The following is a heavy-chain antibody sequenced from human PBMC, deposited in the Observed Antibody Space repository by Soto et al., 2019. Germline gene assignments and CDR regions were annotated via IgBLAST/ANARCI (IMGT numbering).Heavy chain of an antibody. V-gene: IGHV3-53*01. Sequence: EVQLVESGGGLIQPGGSLRLSCAASGFTVSGNYITWVRQAPGKGLEWVSVIFSGDNTYYSDSVKGRFTISRDNSKNTVYLQMNRLRGDDTAGYFCATGLTLPVRPSFDTWGQGPLLTVSS. CDR3: ATGLTLPVRPSFDT. CDR1: GFTVSGNY. CDR2: IFSGDNT. D-gene: IGHD2-21*02. J-gene: IGHJ5*02.